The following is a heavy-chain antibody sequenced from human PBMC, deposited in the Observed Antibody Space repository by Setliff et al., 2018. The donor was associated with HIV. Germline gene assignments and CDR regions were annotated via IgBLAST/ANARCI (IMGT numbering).Heavy chain of an antibody. CDR2: IHTSGST. V-gene: IGHV4-61*02. CDR3: ARGEPCDY. CDR1: GGSISSGSYY. Sequence: SETLSLTCTVSGGSISSGSYYWSWIRQPAGKGLEWIGRIHTSGSTNYNPSLKSRVTISVDTSKNQFSLKLRSVTAADTAVYYCARGEPCDYWGQGTLVTVSS. D-gene: IGHD1-26*01. J-gene: IGHJ4*02.